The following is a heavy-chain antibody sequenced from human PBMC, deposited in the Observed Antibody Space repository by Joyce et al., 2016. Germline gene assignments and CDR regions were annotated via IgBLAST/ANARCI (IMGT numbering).Heavy chain of an antibody. Sequence: QRQLEQSGAEVKKAGSSVKVSCKASGYTFTYRDLHWVRQAPGQALEWMGWITPVNGNTNYAQKFQDRVIITRDMTMSTAYMEMRSLRSEDTAMFYCAGDYGGAFDVWGPGTMIAVSS. D-gene: IGHD4-23*01. CDR2: ITPVNGNT. CDR3: AGDYGGAFDV. CDR1: GYTFTYRD. V-gene: IGHV1-45*02. J-gene: IGHJ3*01.